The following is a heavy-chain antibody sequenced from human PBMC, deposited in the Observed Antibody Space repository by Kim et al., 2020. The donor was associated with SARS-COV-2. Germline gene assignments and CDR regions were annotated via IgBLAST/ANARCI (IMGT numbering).Heavy chain of an antibody. CDR3: ARHGGSFSDYSNPGAIDY. Sequence: GESLKISCKGSGYSFTSYWIGWVRQMPGKGLEWMGIIYPGDSDTRYSPSFQGQVTISADKSISTAYLQWSSLKAPDTAMYYCARHGGSFSDYSNPGAIDYWGQGTLVTVSS. D-gene: IGHD4-4*01. V-gene: IGHV5-51*01. J-gene: IGHJ4*02. CDR2: IYPGDSDT. CDR1: GYSFTSYW.